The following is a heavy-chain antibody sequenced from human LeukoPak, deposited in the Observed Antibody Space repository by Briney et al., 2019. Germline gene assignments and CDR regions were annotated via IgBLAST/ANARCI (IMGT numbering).Heavy chain of an antibody. CDR2: IRRKGQSYTT. V-gene: IGHV3-72*01. D-gene: IGHD3-16*01. J-gene: IGHJ3*02. Sequence: GGSLRLSCAASGFTFGDYILDWVRQAPGKGLEWVGRIRRKGQSYTTEYAASVKGRFTVSRDDSKNSLYLHMNNLKTEDSAVYYCSRDGGEGGNSAFDIWGQGTLVTVSS. CDR3: SRDGGEGGNSAFDI. CDR1: GFTFGDYI.